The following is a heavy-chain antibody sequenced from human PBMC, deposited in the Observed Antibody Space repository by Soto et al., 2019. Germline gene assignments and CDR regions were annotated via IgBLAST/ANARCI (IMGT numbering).Heavy chain of an antibody. CDR2: IWYDGSNK. Sequence: QVQLVESGGGVVQPGRSLRLSCAASGFTFSSYGMHWVRQAPGKGLEWVAVIWYDGSNKYYADSVKGRFTISRDNSKNTLYLQMNGLRAEDTAVYYCARDDGIVVVPAAIYYYYGMDVWGQGTTVTVSS. CDR1: GFTFSSYG. D-gene: IGHD2-2*01. J-gene: IGHJ6*02. CDR3: ARDDGIVVVPAAIYYYYGMDV. V-gene: IGHV3-33*01.